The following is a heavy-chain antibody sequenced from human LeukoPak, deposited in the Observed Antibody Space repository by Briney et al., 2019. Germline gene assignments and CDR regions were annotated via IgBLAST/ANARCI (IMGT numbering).Heavy chain of an antibody. V-gene: IGHV4-61*02. Sequence: PSQTLSLTCTVSGGSISSKSYYWSWIRQPAGKGLEWIGRIYTSGSTDYNPSLKSRVTISRDTSKNEFSLILSSLTAADTAVYYCARAFYPGYYSYMAVWGKGTTVTVSS. D-gene: IGHD3-3*02. CDR2: IYTSGST. J-gene: IGHJ6*03. CDR3: ARAFYPGYYSYMAV. CDR1: GGSISSKSYY.